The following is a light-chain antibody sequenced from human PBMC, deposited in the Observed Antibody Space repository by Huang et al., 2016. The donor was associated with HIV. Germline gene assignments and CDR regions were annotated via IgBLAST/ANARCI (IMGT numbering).Light chain of an antibody. CDR1: QSVSSY. CDR3: QQRSL. J-gene: IGKJ4*01. Sequence: EIVLTQSPATLSLSPGERATLSCRASQSVSSYLAWYQQKPGQAPRLLIDDASNRATGIPARFSGSGSGTDFTLTISSLEPEDFAVYYCQQRSLFGGGTKVEIK. V-gene: IGKV3-11*01. CDR2: DAS.